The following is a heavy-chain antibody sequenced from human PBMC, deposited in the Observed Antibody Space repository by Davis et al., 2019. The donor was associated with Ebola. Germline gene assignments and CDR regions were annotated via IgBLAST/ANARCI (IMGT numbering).Heavy chain of an antibody. CDR1: GGSFSGYY. Sequence: SETLSLTCAVYGGSFSGYYWSWIRQPPGKGLEWIGEINHSGSTNYNPSLKSRVTISVDTSKNQFSLKLSSVTAADTAVYYCARAANQILWFGEFDYWGQGTLVTVSS. V-gene: IGHV4-34*01. CDR3: ARAANQILWFGEFDY. D-gene: IGHD3-10*01. CDR2: INHSGST. J-gene: IGHJ4*02.